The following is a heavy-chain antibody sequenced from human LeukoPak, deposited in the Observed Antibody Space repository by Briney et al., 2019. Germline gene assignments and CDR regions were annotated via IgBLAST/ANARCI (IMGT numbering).Heavy chain of an antibody. V-gene: IGHV3-23*01. CDR3: AKAPVTSCRCAYCYPFDS. CDR1: GFTLSTYA. J-gene: IGHJ4*02. D-gene: IGHD3-22*01. CDR2: TSSSDAGT. Sequence: GGSLRLSCAASGFTLSTYAMSWVRQTPREGLEWVAATSSSDAGTYHADSVRGRFTISRDNSKNTLYLQMNSLRAEDAAVYFCAKAPVTSCRCAYCYPFDSWGQGTLVTVSS.